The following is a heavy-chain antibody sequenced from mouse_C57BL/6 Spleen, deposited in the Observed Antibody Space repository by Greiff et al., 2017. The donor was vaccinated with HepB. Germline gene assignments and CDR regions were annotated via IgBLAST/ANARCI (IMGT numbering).Heavy chain of an antibody. CDR2: IHPNSGST. J-gene: IGHJ4*01. D-gene: IGHD2-10*01. V-gene: IGHV1-64*01. CDR3: ARFAYYGNYSYAMDY. CDR1: GYTFTSYW. Sequence: QVQLQQPGAELVKPGASVKLSCKASGYTFTSYWMHWVKQRPGQGLEWIGMIHPNSGSTNYNEKFKSKATLTVDKSSSTAYMQLSSLTFEDSAVYYCARFAYYGNYSYAMDYWGQGTSVTVSS.